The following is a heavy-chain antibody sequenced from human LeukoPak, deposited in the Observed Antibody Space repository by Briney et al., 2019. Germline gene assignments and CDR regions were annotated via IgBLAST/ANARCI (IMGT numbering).Heavy chain of an antibody. V-gene: IGHV4-38-2*02. CDR2: IYHSGST. Sequence: SETLSLTCTVSGYSISSGYYWGWIRQPPGKGLEWIGSIYHSGSTYYNPSLKSRVTMSVDTSKNQFSLKLSSVTAADTAVYYCARVAYCGGDCYSHWGQGTLVTVSS. CDR1: GYSISSGYY. CDR3: ARVAYCGGDCYSH. D-gene: IGHD2-21*02. J-gene: IGHJ4*02.